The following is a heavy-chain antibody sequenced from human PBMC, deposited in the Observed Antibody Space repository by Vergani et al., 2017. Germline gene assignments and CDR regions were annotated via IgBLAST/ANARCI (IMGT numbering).Heavy chain of an antibody. V-gene: IGHV3-23*01. CDR3: AKASGYSSTWYLDY. CDR2: ISGSGGGT. CDR1: GFTFSNYA. D-gene: IGHD6-13*01. Sequence: EVQLLESGGGLVQPGGSLRLSCAASGFTFSNYAMSWVRQAPGKGLEWVSVISGSGGGTYYADSVKGRFTISRDNSKNTLYLQMNSLRAEDTAVYYCAKASGYSSTWYLDYWGQGTLVTVSS. J-gene: IGHJ4*02.